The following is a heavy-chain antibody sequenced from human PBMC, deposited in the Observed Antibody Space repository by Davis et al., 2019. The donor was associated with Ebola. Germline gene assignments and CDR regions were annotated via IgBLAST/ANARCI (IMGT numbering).Heavy chain of an antibody. CDR3: AGSLAGSDYYGMDV. D-gene: IGHD3-3*02. CDR1: GFTLSDHY. V-gene: IGHV3-72*01. J-gene: IGHJ6*04. CDR2: NRNKANGDTT. Sequence: GGSLRLSCAASGFTLSDHYMDWVRQAPGKGLEWVSRNRNKANGDTTEYAASVKDRFTISRDDSKNSLYLQMNSLKTEDTAVYYCAGSLAGSDYYGMDVWGKGTTVTVSS.